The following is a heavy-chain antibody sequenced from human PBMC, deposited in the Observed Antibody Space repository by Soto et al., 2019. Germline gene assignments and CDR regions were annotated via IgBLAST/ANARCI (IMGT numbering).Heavy chain of an antibody. J-gene: IGHJ4*02. CDR2: IIPIFGTA. D-gene: IGHD2-21*02. V-gene: IGHV1-69*06. CDR1: GGTFSSYA. CDR3: ARVGSYCGGDCYPNVFDY. Sequence: GASVKVSCKASGGTFSSYAISWVRQAPGQGLEWMGGIIPIFGTANYVRKFQGRVTITADKSTSTAYMELSSLRSEDTAVYYCARVGSYCGGDCYPNVFDYWGQGTLVTVSS.